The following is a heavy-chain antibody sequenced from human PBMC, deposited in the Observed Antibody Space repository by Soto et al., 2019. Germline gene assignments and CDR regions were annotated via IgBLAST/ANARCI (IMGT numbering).Heavy chain of an antibody. V-gene: IGHV3-23*01. CDR2: ITATGDRT. Sequence: GGALGLSCADSGFRFSSYSMSWVRQTPGKGLEWVAAITATGDRTYYADSVTGRFTISRDNSKKTHYLQMTSLRAEDTAMYYCATMNGYFEYWGQGTPVTVSS. J-gene: IGHJ4*02. CDR3: ATMNGYFEY. CDR1: GFRFSSYS. D-gene: IGHD3-22*01.